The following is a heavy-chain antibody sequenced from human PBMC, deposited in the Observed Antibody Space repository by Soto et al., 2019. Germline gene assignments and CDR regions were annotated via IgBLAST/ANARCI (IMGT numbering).Heavy chain of an antibody. V-gene: IGHV3-30*04. Sequence: QVQLVESGGGMVQPGTSLRLSCAASGFPFNSLSLHWVRQRPDKGLEWVAVISHDGRVTFYADFVKGRFTVARDNSKNTIYLQVNSLRAEDTAVYYCAREPYGDSQDFDYGGQGTLVTVSS. J-gene: IGHJ4*02. CDR3: AREPYGDSQDFDY. D-gene: IGHD2-21*02. CDR1: GFPFNSLS. CDR2: ISHDGRVT.